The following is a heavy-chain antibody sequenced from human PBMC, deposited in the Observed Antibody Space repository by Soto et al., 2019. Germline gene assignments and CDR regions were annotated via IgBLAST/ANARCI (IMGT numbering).Heavy chain of an antibody. V-gene: IGHV4-4*07. CDR2: IYTSGST. CDR3: AREVRGWNYGGDWFDP. CDR1: GGSISSYY. D-gene: IGHD1-7*01. J-gene: IGHJ5*02. Sequence: TXSLTCTFSGGSISSYYWSWIRHPAGKGLEWIGRIYTSGSTNYNPSLKSRVTMSVDTSKNQFSLKLSSVTAADTAVYYCAREVRGWNYGGDWFDPWGQGTLVTVYS.